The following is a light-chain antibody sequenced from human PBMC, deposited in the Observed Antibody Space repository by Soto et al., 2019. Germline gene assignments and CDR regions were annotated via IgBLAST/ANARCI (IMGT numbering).Light chain of an antibody. CDR2: NTN. CDR3: ATWDDSPRDVV. CDR1: SSNIGSNA. Sequence: QSVLTQPPSASGTPGQRVTISCSGSSSNIGSNAVNWYQQLPGTAPKLLIYNTNQRPSGAPDRFSGSKSDTSASLAISGLQSEDEADYYCATWDDSPRDVVFGGGTQLTVL. J-gene: IGLJ2*01. V-gene: IGLV1-44*01.